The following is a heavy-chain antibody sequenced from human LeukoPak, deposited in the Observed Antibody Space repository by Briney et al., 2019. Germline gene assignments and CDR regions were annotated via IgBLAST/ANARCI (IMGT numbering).Heavy chain of an antibody. V-gene: IGHV4-59*01. J-gene: IGHJ4*02. Sequence: ASETLSLTCTVSGGPISSYYWSWIRQPPGKGLEWIGYIYYSGSTNYNPSLKSRVTISVDTSKNQFSLKLSSVTAADTAVYYCARSYSSEPYFDYWGQGTLVTVSS. CDR1: GGPISSYY. D-gene: IGHD6-19*01. CDR3: ARSYSSEPYFDY. CDR2: IYYSGST.